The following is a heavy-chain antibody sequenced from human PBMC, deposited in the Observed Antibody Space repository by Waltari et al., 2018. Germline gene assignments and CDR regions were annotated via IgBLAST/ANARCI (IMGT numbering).Heavy chain of an antibody. CDR1: GFTFSSYA. J-gene: IGHJ6*02. D-gene: IGHD2-15*01. CDR3: ASCSGGNCHYYGMDV. CDR2: ISGSGGST. V-gene: IGHV3-23*01. Sequence: EVQLLESGGGLVQPGGSLRLSCAASGFTFSSYAMSWVRQAPGKGLEWVSAISGSGGSTYYADSVKGRFTISRDNSKNTLYLQMNSLRAEDTAVYYCASCSGGNCHYYGMDVWGQGTTVTVSS.